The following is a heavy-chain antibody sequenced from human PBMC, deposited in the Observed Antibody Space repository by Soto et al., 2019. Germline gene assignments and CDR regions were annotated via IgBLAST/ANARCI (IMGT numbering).Heavy chain of an antibody. J-gene: IGHJ5*02. Sequence: SETLSLTCTVSGGSISSYYWSWIRQPAGKGLEWIGRIYTSGSTNYNPSLKSRVTMSVDTSKNQFSLKLSSVTAADTAVYYCARLRVVGASGRWFDPWGQGTLVTVSS. CDR2: IYTSGST. D-gene: IGHD1-26*01. CDR1: GGSISSYY. V-gene: IGHV4-4*07. CDR3: ARLRVVGASGRWFDP.